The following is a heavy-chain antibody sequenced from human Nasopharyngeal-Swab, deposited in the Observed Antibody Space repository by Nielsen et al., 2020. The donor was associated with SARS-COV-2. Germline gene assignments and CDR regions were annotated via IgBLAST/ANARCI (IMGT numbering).Heavy chain of an antibody. D-gene: IGHD3-10*01. CDR2: INTNTGNP. V-gene: IGHV7-4-1*02. CDR3: VRDAILWFGELLIWFDP. J-gene: IGHJ5*02. Sequence: WVRQAPGQGLEWMGWINTNTGNPTYAQGFTGRFVFSLDTSVSTAYLQISSLKAEDTAVYYCVRDAILWFGELLIWFDPWGQGTLVTVSS.